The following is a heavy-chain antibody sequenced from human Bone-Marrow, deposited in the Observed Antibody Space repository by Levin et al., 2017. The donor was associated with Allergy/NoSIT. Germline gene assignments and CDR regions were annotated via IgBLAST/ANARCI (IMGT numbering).Heavy chain of an antibody. CDR2: INWNSGSI. CDR3: AKDTTSGRLTYNFES. D-gene: IGHD2-15*01. Sequence: LSLTCAASGFTFEDYAMHWVRQVPTKGLEWVSGINWNSGSIGYADSVKGRFTISRDNAKNSLYLEMKSLRVEDTAFYYCAKDTTSGRLTYNFESWGQGTLVTVSP. V-gene: IGHV3-9*01. J-gene: IGHJ4*02. CDR1: GFTFEDYA.